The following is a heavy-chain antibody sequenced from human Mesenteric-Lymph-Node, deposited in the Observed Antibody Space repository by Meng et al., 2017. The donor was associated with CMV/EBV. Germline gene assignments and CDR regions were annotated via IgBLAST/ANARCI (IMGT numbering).Heavy chain of an antibody. J-gene: IGHJ6*02. CDR2: ISDSGRV. CDR1: GGSFSDYY. Sequence: SETLSLTCAVYGGSFSDYYWSWIRQPPGKGLEWIGYISDSGRVNYNPSLKSRVDISIDTSRNQFSLRLNSVTAADTAVYYCARDDSSSSSNYGMDVWGQGTTVTVSS. CDR3: ARDDSSSSSNYGMDV. V-gene: IGHV4-59*01. D-gene: IGHD6-6*01.